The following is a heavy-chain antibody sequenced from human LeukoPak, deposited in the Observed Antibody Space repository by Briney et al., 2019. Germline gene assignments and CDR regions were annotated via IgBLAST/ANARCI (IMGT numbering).Heavy chain of an antibody. Sequence: ASVKVSCKASGHTFTGYYMHWVRQAPGQGLEWMGWINPNSGGTNYAQKFQGRVTMTRDTSISTAYMELSRLRSDDTAVYYCARDRGYCSSTSCRGWFDPWGQGTLVTVSS. CDR2: INPNSGGT. D-gene: IGHD2-2*01. V-gene: IGHV1-2*02. CDR3: ARDRGYCSSTSCRGWFDP. CDR1: GHTFTGYY. J-gene: IGHJ5*02.